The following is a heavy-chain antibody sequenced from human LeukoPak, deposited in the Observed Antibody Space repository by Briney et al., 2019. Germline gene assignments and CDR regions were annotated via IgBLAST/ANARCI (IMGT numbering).Heavy chain of an antibody. CDR2: ITFSGST. V-gene: IGHV4-59*01. Sequence: PSETLSLTCTISGGSISSSSWTWIRQPPGKGLEWIGYITFSGSTNYSPSPESRVTISLDTSKNQFSLKLRSVTAADTAVYFCARDSVYATNWFDPWGQGTLVTVSS. CDR3: ARDSVYATNWFDP. CDR1: GGSISSSS. D-gene: IGHD2-8*01. J-gene: IGHJ5*02.